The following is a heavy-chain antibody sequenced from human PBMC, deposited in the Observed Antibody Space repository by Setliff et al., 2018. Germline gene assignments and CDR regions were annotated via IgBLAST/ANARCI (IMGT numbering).Heavy chain of an antibody. CDR3: ARDNGRLPTEKSPYYFYYMDV. J-gene: IGHJ6*03. CDR2: LHPNGITT. V-gene: IGHV3-74*01. CDR1: GFTLSRFW. Sequence: GGSLRLSCVTSGFTLSRFWMHWVRQVPGKGLVWVSRLHPNGITTRYADSVKGRFTIYRDMAENTLYLQMNSLRAEDTAVYYCARDNGRLPTEKSPYYFYYMDVWGEGTTVTVSS. D-gene: IGHD4-4*01.